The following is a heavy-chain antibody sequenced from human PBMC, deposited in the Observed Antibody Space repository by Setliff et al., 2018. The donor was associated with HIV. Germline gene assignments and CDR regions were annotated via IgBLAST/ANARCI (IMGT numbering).Heavy chain of an antibody. D-gene: IGHD2-8*01. CDR1: GFTFSSYW. Sequence: PGGSLRLSCAASGFTFSSYWMSWVRQAPGKGLEWVANMKQDGSEKYYVDSVRGRFTISRDNAKNSLYLQINSLRAEDTAVYYCAREWNGGYDYWGQRTLVTVSS. J-gene: IGHJ4*02. CDR2: MKQDGSEK. V-gene: IGHV3-7*01. CDR3: AREWNGGYDY.